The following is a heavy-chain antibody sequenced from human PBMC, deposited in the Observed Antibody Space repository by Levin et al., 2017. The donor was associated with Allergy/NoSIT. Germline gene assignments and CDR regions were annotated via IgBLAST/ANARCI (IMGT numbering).Heavy chain of an antibody. D-gene: IGHD4-17*01. CDR3: VYAVTAFTTVDY. J-gene: IGHJ4*02. CDR2: VYYGGGS. CDR1: GGSVSSATYY. V-gene: IGHV4-39*01. Sequence: SQTLSLPCAVSGGSVSSATYYWGWIRQPPGKGLEWIGSVYYGGGSYYKPSLESRVPISVDTSQNQFSLRLNSVTAADTAVYYCVYAVTAFTTVDYWGQGTLVTVSS.